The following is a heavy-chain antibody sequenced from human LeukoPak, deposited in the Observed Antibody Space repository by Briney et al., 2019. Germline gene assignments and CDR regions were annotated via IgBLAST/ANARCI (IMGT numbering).Heavy chain of an antibody. CDR2: ISGSGGST. J-gene: IGHJ4*02. CDR3: AKDTGEPRDVFYFDY. D-gene: IGHD5-24*01. CDR1: GFTFSSYA. Sequence: GGSLRLSCAASGFTFSSYAMSWVRQAPGKRLEWVSAISGSGGSTYYADSVKGRFTISRDNSKNTLYLQMNSLRAEDTAVYYCAKDTGEPRDVFYFDYWGQGTLVTVSS. V-gene: IGHV3-23*01.